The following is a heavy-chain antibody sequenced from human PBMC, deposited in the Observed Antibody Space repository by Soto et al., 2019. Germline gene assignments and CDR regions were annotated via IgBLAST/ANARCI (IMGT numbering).Heavy chain of an antibody. V-gene: IGHV3-30*18. Sequence: GGSLRLSCAASGFTFSDYAMHWVRQAPGKGLEWVAVVSHDGRNTHYADSVKGRFTISRDSSKNTLYLQMNSLRAEDTAVYYCAKDPRIMGATRFWGQGTLVTVSS. CDR3: AKDPRIMGATRF. CDR1: GFTFSDYA. D-gene: IGHD1-26*01. CDR2: VSHDGRNT. J-gene: IGHJ4*02.